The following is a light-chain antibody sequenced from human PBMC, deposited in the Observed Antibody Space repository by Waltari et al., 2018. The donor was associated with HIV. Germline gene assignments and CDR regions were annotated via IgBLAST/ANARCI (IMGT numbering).Light chain of an antibody. Sequence: DIQLTQSPSFLSASVGDRVTITCRASQGISSSLAWYQQKPGKAPKLLIYATSPLQAGVPSRFSGSGAGTEFTRTISYLQPEEFATYFCQQLNSYPITFGGGTKVEVK. CDR3: QQLNSYPIT. V-gene: IGKV1-9*01. CDR2: ATS. CDR1: QGISSS. J-gene: IGKJ4*01.